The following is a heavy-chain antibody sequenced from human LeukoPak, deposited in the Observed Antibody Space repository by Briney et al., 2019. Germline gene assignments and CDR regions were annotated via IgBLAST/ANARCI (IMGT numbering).Heavy chain of an antibody. Sequence: PGGSLRLSCTASGFTFGGYDMSWVRQAPGKGLEGVGFIRSKAYGRTTEYAASVKGRFTISRDDSKSIAYLQMNSLKTEDTAVYYCTRGRRHWYFDLWGRGTLVTVSA. CDR3: TRGRRHWYFDL. CDR1: GFTFGGYD. J-gene: IGHJ2*01. CDR2: IRSKAYGRTT. V-gene: IGHV3-49*04.